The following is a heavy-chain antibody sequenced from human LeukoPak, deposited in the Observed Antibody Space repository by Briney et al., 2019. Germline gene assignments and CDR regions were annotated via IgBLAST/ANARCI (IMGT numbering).Heavy chain of an antibody. J-gene: IGHJ4*02. Sequence: GGSLRLSCVASGFSLRNYWMSWVRQVPGKGLEWVANIKQDESEKYYVDSVKGRFTISRDNAKNSLYLQMNSLRAEDTAVYYCARALDSSSSRYQAFEYWGQGTLVTVSS. V-gene: IGHV3-7*01. D-gene: IGHD2-2*01. CDR1: GFSLRNYW. CDR2: IKQDESEK. CDR3: ARALDSSSSRYQAFEY.